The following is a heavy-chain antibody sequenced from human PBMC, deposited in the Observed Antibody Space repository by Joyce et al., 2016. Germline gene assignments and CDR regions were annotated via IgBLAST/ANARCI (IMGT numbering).Heavy chain of an antibody. J-gene: IGHJ4*02. CDR3: ARSSYTNGIFDY. D-gene: IGHD2-8*01. V-gene: IGHV3-21*01. CDR1: GFTFSSYS. Sequence: VQLVESGGGLVKPGGSLRLSCAAYGFTFSSYSMSWGRQAPGKGLEWVSSLSSSSSYIKYTGSVKCRFNISRDNAKNSLYLQMNSLRVEDTAVYYCARSSYTNGIFDYWGQGTLVTVSS. CDR2: LSSSSSYI.